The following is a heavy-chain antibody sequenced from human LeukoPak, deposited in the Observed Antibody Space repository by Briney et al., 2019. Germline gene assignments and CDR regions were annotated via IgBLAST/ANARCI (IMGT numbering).Heavy chain of an antibody. J-gene: IGHJ4*02. CDR1: GYTFTGYY. CDR3: ARSHMVRGNTEGGMLDY. Sequence: ASVKVSCKASGYTFTGYYMHWVRQAPGQGLEWMGWINPNSGGTNYAQKFQGRVTMTRDTSISTAYMELSRLRSDDTAVYYCARSHMVRGNTEGGMLDYWGQGTLVTVSS. D-gene: IGHD3-10*01. CDR2: INPNSGGT. V-gene: IGHV1-2*02.